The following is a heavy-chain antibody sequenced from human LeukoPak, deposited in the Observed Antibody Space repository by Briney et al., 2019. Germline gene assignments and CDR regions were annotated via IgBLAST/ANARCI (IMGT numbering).Heavy chain of an antibody. CDR1: GLPLEDYA. D-gene: IGHD2-2*01. Sequence: GGSLSLSCAASGLPLEDYAMHWVRKPQGKGLRGVSGISWNSGSIGYADSVKGRFTISRDNAKNSLYLQMNSLRAEDTALYYCAKDIGDARSGMDVWGQGTTVTVSS. CDR2: ISWNSGSI. J-gene: IGHJ6*02. CDR3: AKDIGDARSGMDV. V-gene: IGHV3-9*01.